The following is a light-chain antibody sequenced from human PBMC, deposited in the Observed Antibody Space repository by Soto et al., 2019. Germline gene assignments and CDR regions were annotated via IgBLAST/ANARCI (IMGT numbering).Light chain of an antibody. J-gene: IGLJ2*01. CDR2: DVN. Sequence: QSALTQPASVSGSPGQSITISCTGTSSDVGDYYYVSWYQQHPGKAPKLIIYDVNNRPSGDSDRFSAPKSSNTASPTISGLPAEEDADYYSSSYPSSNTLVFGGGTQLTVL. CDR3: SSYPSSNTLV. V-gene: IGLV2-14*01. CDR1: SSDVGDYYY.